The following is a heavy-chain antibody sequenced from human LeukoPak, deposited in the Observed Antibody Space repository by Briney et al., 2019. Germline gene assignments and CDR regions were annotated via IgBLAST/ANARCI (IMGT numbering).Heavy chain of an antibody. CDR1: GFTFSDYY. D-gene: IGHD3-16*01. Sequence: GGSLRLSCAASGFTFSDYYLSWIRQAPGKGLEWIPYISYHSNTKYYADSVKGRFTISRDNAKNSLYLQMNSLRPDDTAVYYCARDLASGDYWGQGTLVTVSS. CDR3: ARDLASGDY. CDR2: ISYHSNTK. V-gene: IGHV3-11*04. J-gene: IGHJ4*02.